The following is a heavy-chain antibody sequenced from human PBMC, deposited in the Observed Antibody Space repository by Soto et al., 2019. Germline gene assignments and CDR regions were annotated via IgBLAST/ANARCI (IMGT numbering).Heavy chain of an antibody. J-gene: IGHJ6*02. CDR1: GGSRWADGRY. CDR3: ARDRPGGPLAYKGHDGMDV. V-gene: IGHV4-30-4*01. CDR2: MSYGGAK. D-gene: IGHD1-20*01. Sequence: KPSVTRSLTCTTSGGSRWADGRYWSSDRQPPGKGLEWTVYMSYGGAKYPSEALEGTVTMTLYTSKNQFSMHLRSVTAADTDTYFCARDRPGGPLAYKGHDGMDVWGQGTTVTVSS.